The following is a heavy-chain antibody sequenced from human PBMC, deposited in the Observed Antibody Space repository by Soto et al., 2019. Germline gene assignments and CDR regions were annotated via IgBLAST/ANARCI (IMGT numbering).Heavy chain of an antibody. V-gene: IGHV4-30-2*01. CDR2: IYHSGST. CDR1: GCSISSGGYS. J-gene: IGHJ5*02. Sequence: SETLSLTCAVSGCSISSGGYSWSWIRQPPGKGLEWIGYIYHSGSTYYNPSLKSRVTISVDRSKNQFSLNLSSVTAADTAVYYCARVPSPWGQGTLVTVS. CDR3: ARVPSP.